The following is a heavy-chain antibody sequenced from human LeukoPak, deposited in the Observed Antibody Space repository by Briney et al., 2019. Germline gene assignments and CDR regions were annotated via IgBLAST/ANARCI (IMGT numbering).Heavy chain of an antibody. D-gene: IGHD3-22*01. CDR3: VRGGYTMIKADAFDI. J-gene: IGHJ3*02. Sequence: GGSLRLSCTASGFSFSGYDMNWVRQTPGKGLEWVASISTRSNYIYYAASLKGRFTVSRDNAKASLYLQVNNLRADDTGRYYCVRGGYTMIKADAFDIWGQGTLVIVSS. CDR1: GFSFSGYD. CDR2: ISTRSNYI. V-gene: IGHV3-21*01.